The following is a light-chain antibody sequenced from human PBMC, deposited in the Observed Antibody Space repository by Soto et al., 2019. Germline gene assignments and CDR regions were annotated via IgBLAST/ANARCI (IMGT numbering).Light chain of an antibody. CDR3: QQFHSTPYT. Sequence: DIVMTQSPDSLAVSLGERATINCKSSQSVLYSSNNKNYLAWYQQKPGQPPKLLIYWASTRESGVPGRFSGSGSGTDFTLTISSLQAEDVAVYYCQQFHSTPYTFGQGTKLEIK. J-gene: IGKJ2*01. V-gene: IGKV4-1*01. CDR1: QSVLYSSNNKNY. CDR2: WAS.